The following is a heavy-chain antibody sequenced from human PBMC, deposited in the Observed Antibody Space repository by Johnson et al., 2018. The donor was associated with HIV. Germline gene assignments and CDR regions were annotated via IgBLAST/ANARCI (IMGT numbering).Heavy chain of an antibody. CDR2: ISSSGSTI. CDR1: GFTFSDYY. CDR3: ARSSRYSAYDSDAFDI. V-gene: IGHV3-11*04. D-gene: IGHD5-12*01. Sequence: QMQLVESGGGLVKPGGSLRLSCAASGFTFSDYYMSWIRQAPGKGLEWVSYISSSGSTIYSADSVKGRFTISRDNSKNTLYLKMNSLRGDDTAVYYCARSSRYSAYDSDAFDIWGQGTMVTVSS. J-gene: IGHJ3*02.